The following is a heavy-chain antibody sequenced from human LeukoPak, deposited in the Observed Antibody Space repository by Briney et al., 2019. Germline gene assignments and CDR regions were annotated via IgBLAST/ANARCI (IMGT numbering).Heavy chain of an antibody. CDR1: GFTFSSYW. Sequence: GGSLRLSCAASGFTFSSYWMSWVRQAPGKGLEWVANIKQDGSEKYYVDSVKGRFTISRDNAKNSLYLQMNSLRAEDTAVYYCARGGSGGYSGGWSLSYFDYWGQGTLVTVSS. J-gene: IGHJ4*02. CDR3: ARGGSGGYSGGWSLSYFDY. D-gene: IGHD6-19*01. V-gene: IGHV3-7*03. CDR2: IKQDGSEK.